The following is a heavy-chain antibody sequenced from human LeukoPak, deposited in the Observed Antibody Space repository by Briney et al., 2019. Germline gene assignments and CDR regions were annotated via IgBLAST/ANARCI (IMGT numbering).Heavy chain of an antibody. CDR2: IIPILGIA. Sequence: SVKVSCKTSGGTFSSYAISWVRQAPGQGLEWMGRIIPILGIANYAQKFQGRVTITADKSTSTAYMELSSLGSEDTAVYYCARGGSHDAFDIWGQGTMVTVSS. CDR1: GGTFSSYA. J-gene: IGHJ3*02. CDR3: ARGGSHDAFDI. D-gene: IGHD3-16*01. V-gene: IGHV1-69*04.